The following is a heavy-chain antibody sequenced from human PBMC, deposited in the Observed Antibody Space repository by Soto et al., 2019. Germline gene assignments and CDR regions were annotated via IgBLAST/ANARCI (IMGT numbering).Heavy chain of an antibody. D-gene: IGHD3-9*01. J-gene: IGHJ6*02. CDR3: ARDSDILTGSYYYYGMDV. CDR1: GGTFSSYA. Sequence: SVKVSCKASGGTFSSYAIRWVRQAPGQGLEWMGGIIPIFGTANYAQKFQGRVTITADESTSTAYMELSSLRSEDTAVYYCARDSDILTGSYYYYGMDVWGQGTTVTVSS. CDR2: IIPIFGTA. V-gene: IGHV1-69*13.